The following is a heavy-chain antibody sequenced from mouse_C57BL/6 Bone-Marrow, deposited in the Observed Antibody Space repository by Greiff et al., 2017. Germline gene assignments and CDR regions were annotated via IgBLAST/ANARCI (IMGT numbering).Heavy chain of an antibody. Sequence: VQLQQPGAELVRPGTSVKLSCKASGYTFTSYWMHWVKQRPGQGLEWIGVIDPSDSYTNYNQKFKGKATLTVDTSSSTDYMQLSSLTSEDSAVYYCARGGSHRDYWGQGTSVTVSS. CDR3: ARGGSHRDY. D-gene: IGHD1-1*01. CDR2: IDPSDSYT. CDR1: GYTFTSYW. V-gene: IGHV1-59*01. J-gene: IGHJ4*01.